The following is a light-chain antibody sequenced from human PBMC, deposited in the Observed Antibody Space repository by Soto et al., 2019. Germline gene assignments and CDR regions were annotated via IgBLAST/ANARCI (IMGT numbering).Light chain of an antibody. V-gene: IGKV1-5*03. CDR2: KAS. J-gene: IGKJ4*01. CDR3: QQYERYPMT. CDR1: QSISSW. Sequence: DSQMTQYPSTLSASVGDRVTITCRASQSISSWLAWYQQKPGKAPKLLISKASTLPSAVPPRFSGSGYGTEFTLTISSLQPDYFATYYCQQYERYPMTFGGGTKVEIK.